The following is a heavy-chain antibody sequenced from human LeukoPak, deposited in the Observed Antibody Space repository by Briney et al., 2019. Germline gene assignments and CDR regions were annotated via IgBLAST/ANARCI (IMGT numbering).Heavy chain of an antibody. Sequence: GGSLRLSCAASGFTFDDYAMHWVRQAPGKGLEWVSGISWNSGSIGYADSVEGRFTISRDNAKNSLYLQMNSLRAEDTALYYCAKDPYDFWSGNFDYWGQGTLVTVSS. CDR3: AKDPYDFWSGNFDY. D-gene: IGHD3-3*01. CDR1: GFTFDDYA. J-gene: IGHJ4*02. CDR2: ISWNSGSI. V-gene: IGHV3-9*01.